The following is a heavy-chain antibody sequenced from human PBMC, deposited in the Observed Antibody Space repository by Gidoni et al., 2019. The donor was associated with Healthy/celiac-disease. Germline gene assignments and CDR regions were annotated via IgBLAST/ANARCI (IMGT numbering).Heavy chain of an antibody. Sequence: QVQLVESGGGVVQPGRSLRLSGAASGFTLSSYGMHVVGQAPGKGLEWVAVIWYDGSNKYYADSVKCLFTFSRDNSKNTLYLQMNSLRAEDTAVYYCARDDKGATYYDFWSGSGKYYYGMDVWGQGTTVTVSS. CDR3: ARDDKGATYYDFWSGSGKYYYGMDV. CDR1: GFTLSSYG. J-gene: IGHJ6*02. CDR2: IWYDGSNK. D-gene: IGHD3-3*01. V-gene: IGHV3-33*01.